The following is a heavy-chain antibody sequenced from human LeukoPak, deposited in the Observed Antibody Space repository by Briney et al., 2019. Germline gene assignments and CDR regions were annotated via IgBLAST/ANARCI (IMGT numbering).Heavy chain of an antibody. D-gene: IGHD4-17*01. CDR2: ISYDGSNK. CDR1: GFTFSSYA. Sequence: GGSLRLSCAASGFTFSSYAMSWVRQAPGKGLEWVAVISYDGSNKYYADSVKGRFTISRDNSKNTLYLQMNSLRAEDTAVYYCATGTTVTSFDYWGQGTLVTVSS. J-gene: IGHJ4*02. CDR3: ATGTTVTSFDY. V-gene: IGHV3-30-3*01.